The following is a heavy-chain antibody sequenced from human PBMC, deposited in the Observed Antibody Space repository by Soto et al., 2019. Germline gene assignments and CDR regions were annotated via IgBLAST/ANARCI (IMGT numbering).Heavy chain of an antibody. Sequence: QVQLVQSGAEVKKPGASVKVSCKASGYTFASYAISWMRQAPGQGLEWMGWISAYNGNTNYAQKLQGRVTMTTDTSTSPAYMELTSLRSDDPAVYYCARDPTPPDYWGQGTLVTVSS. CDR1: GYTFASYA. CDR3: ARDPTPPDY. CDR2: ISAYNGNT. V-gene: IGHV1-18*01. J-gene: IGHJ4*02.